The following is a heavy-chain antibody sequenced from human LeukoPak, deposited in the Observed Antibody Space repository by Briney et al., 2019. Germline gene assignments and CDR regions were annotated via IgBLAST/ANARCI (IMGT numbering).Heavy chain of an antibody. Sequence: GGSLRLSCAASGFAVNDNYMGWVRQAPGKGLEWVSLIYSGGDTFYADSVKGRFTVSRDNSKNTLYLQMNSLRAEDTAVYYCARHIDILTGYPAFDIWGQGTMVTVSS. CDR2: IYSGGDT. J-gene: IGHJ3*02. D-gene: IGHD3-9*01. V-gene: IGHV3-53*05. CDR1: GFAVNDNY. CDR3: ARHIDILTGYPAFDI.